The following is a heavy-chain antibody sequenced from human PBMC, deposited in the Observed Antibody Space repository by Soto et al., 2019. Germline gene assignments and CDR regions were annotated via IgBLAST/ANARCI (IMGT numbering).Heavy chain of an antibody. CDR2: VTGSSNYI. CDR3: ARGRGTTVTTYSFDY. V-gene: IGHV3-21*01. J-gene: IGHJ4*02. Sequence: EVQLVESGGGLVKPGGSLRLSCAASEFTFNSYGMSWVRQAPGKGPEWLSSVTGSSNYIYYPDSVKGRFTISRDNAKNSLYLQMNSLRAEDTAMYYCARGRGTTVTTYSFDYWGQGTLVTVSS. D-gene: IGHD4-17*01. CDR1: EFTFNSYG.